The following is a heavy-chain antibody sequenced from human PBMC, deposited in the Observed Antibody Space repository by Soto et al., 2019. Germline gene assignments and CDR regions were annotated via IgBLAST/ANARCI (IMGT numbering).Heavy chain of an antibody. CDR2: IIPLFGTT. Sequence: QVQVVQSGVEVRRPGSSVKVSCKASGDTFKNCVISWVRQAPGQGLEWMGGIIPLFGTTAFAQRFQGRPTITTDESTTTAYMELSRLRSEDTATYCCAAELGFGKLSVVWGQGTTVIVSS. CDR1: GDTFKNCV. D-gene: IGHD3-10*01. J-gene: IGHJ6*02. V-gene: IGHV1-69*01. CDR3: AAELGFGKLSVV.